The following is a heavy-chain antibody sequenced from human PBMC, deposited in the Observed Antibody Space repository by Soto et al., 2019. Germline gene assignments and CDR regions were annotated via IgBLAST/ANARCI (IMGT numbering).Heavy chain of an antibody. V-gene: IGHV3-30-3*01. D-gene: IGHD3-10*01. Sequence: GGSLRLSCAASGFTFSSYAMHWVRQAPGKGQEWVAVISYDGSNKYYADSVKGRFTISRDNSKNTLYLQMNSLRAEDTAVYYCARDRFLWFGEPNRGFNYYYYMDVWGKGTTVTVS. CDR3: ARDRFLWFGEPNRGFNYYYYMDV. CDR2: ISYDGSNK. J-gene: IGHJ6*03. CDR1: GFTFSSYA.